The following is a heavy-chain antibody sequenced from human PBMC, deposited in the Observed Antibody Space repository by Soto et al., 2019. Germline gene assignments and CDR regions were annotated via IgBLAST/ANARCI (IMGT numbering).Heavy chain of an antibody. D-gene: IGHD4-17*01. J-gene: IGHJ4*02. V-gene: IGHV5-51*01. Sequence: SLKISCKGSGYSFTSYWIGWVRQMPGKGLEWMGIIYPGDSDTRYSPSFQGQVTISADKSISTAYLQWSSLKASDTAMYYCATWPHYGDYPRDYWGQGTLVTVSS. CDR1: GYSFTSYW. CDR2: IYPGDSDT. CDR3: ATWPHYGDYPRDY.